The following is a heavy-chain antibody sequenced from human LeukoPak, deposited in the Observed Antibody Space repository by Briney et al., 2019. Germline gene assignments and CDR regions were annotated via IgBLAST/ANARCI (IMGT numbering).Heavy chain of an antibody. CDR2: IKQDGSEK. J-gene: IGHJ4*02. CDR3: ARVSPQIAVAGHVDY. CDR1: GFTFSSYW. Sequence: GGSLRLSCEASGFTFSSYWMSWVRQAPGKGLEWVANIKQDGSEKYYVDSVKGRFTISRDNAKNSLYLQMNSLRAEDTAVYYCARVSPQIAVAGHVDYWGQGTLVTVSS. D-gene: IGHD6-19*01. V-gene: IGHV3-7*03.